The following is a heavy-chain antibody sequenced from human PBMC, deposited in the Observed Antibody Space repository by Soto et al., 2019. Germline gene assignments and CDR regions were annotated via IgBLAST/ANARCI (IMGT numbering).Heavy chain of an antibody. D-gene: IGHD1-7*01. CDR2: IHSGGDT. CDR3: ARSRTGTTSGGMDV. V-gene: IGHV3-66*01. J-gene: IGHJ6*02. CDR1: GFAVSSNY. Sequence: EVQLVESGGDLVQPGGSLRLSCAASGFAVSSNYMTWVRQAPGKGLEWVSVIHSGGDTHYADSVRGRFTISRDNSKNTRYLQMNSRRAEDTAVYYCARSRTGTTSGGMDVWGQGTTVTVSS.